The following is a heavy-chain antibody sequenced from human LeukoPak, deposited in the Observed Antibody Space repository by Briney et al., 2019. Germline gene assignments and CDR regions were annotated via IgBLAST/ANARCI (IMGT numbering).Heavy chain of an antibody. Sequence: GGSLRLSCAASGFTFSSYWMHWVRQAPGKGLVWVSRINSDGSSTSYADSAKSRFTISRDNAKNTLYLQINSLGAEDTAVYCCATGQGHGMDVWGQGTTVTVSS. J-gene: IGHJ6*02. CDR2: INSDGSST. V-gene: IGHV3-74*01. CDR3: ATGQGHGMDV. D-gene: IGHD1-14*01. CDR1: GFTFSSYW.